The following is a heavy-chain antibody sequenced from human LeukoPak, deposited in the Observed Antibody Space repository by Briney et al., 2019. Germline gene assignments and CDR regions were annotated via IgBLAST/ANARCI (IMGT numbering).Heavy chain of an antibody. D-gene: IGHD6-19*01. J-gene: IGHJ4*02. CDR1: GGSISSYY. V-gene: IGHV4-59*01. CDR3: ARDLGYSSGWYDY. Sequence: SETLSLTCTVSGGSISSYYWSWIRQPPGKGLEWIGYIYYSGSTNYNPSLKSRVTISVDTSKNQSSLKLSSVTAADTAVYYCARDLGYSSGWYDYWGQGTLVTVSS. CDR2: IYYSGST.